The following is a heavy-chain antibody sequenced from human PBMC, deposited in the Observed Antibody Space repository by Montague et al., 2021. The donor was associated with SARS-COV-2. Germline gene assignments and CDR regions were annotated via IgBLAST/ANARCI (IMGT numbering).Heavy chain of an antibody. CDR3: AMRGGALDAFDI. D-gene: IGHD4-17*01. CDR2: ISTSGST. Sequence: SETLSLTCTVSGGSISSYYWNWIRQSAGKGMEWIGRISTSGSTNYDPSLKSRVTMSVDTSKNQFSLKLSSVTAADTAVYYCAMRGGALDAFDIWGQGTMVIVSS. J-gene: IGHJ3*02. V-gene: IGHV4-4*07. CDR1: GGSISSYY.